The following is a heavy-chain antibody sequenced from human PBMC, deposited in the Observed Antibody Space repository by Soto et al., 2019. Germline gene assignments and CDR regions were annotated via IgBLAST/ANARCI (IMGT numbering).Heavy chain of an antibody. CDR2: IYYSGST. CDR1: GGSISSYY. CDR3: ARVAVVAATSRAFDI. D-gene: IGHD2-15*01. J-gene: IGHJ3*02. Sequence: PSETLSLTGTVSGGSISSYYWSWIRQPPGKGLEWIGYIYYSGSTNYNPSLKSRATISVDTSKNQFSLKLSSVTAADTAVYYCARVAVVAATSRAFDIWGQGTMVTVSS. V-gene: IGHV4-59*01.